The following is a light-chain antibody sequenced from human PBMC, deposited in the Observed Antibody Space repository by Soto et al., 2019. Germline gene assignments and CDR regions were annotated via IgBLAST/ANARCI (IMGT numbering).Light chain of an antibody. J-gene: IGLJ1*01. V-gene: IGLV1-47*02. Sequence: QSVLTQPPSASGAPGQRVSISCSGSSINIGLNDVYWYLQFPGTAPKLLIHSNNQRPSGVPDRLSGSKSGTSASLAISGLRSEDEADYYCAAWDDSLRGYVFGTGTKLTVL. CDR3: AAWDDSLRGYV. CDR1: SINIGLND. CDR2: SNN.